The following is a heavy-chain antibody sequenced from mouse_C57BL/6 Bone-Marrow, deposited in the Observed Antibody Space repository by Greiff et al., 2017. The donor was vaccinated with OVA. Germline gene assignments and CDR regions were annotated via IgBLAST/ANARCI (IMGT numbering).Heavy chain of an antibody. CDR3: VRDRGIYEGYFAWFAY. CDR1: GFTFNTYA. J-gene: IGHJ3*01. D-gene: IGHD2-3*01. V-gene: IGHV10-3*01. CDR2: IRSKSSNYAT. Sequence: EVQRVESGGGLVQPKGSLKLSCAASGFTFNTYAMHWVRQAPGKGLEWVARIRSKSSNYATYYADSVKDRFTISRDDSQSMLYLQMNNLKTEDTAMYYCVRDRGIYEGYFAWFAYWGQGTLVTVSA.